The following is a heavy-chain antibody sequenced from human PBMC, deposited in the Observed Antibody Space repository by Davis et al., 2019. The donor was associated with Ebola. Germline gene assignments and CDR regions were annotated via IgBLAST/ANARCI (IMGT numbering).Heavy chain of an antibody. CDR3: ARDVLGGVDY. CDR1: GFTFSSYA. J-gene: IGHJ4*02. CDR2: ISGSGGST. D-gene: IGHD3-10*01. Sequence: GSLRLSCAASGFTFSSYAMSWVRQAPGKGLEWVSAISGSGGSTYYADSVKGRFTISRDNAKNSLYLQMNSLSAEDTAVYYCARDVLGGVDYWGLGTLVTVSS. V-gene: IGHV3-23*01.